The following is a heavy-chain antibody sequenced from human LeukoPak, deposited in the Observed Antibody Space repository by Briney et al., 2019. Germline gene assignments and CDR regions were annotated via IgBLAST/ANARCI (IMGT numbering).Heavy chain of an antibody. CDR2: LNPNSGGT. Sequence: ASVKVSCKASGYTFTGYYMHWVRQAPGQGLEWMGWLNPNSGGTNRAQKFQGRVTMTRDTSISTAYMDLTRLRSDDTAMYYCARFAGYTSDWLDAFDIWGQGTMVTVSS. D-gene: IGHD6-19*01. CDR1: GYTFTGYY. CDR3: ARFAGYTSDWLDAFDI. V-gene: IGHV1-2*02. J-gene: IGHJ3*02.